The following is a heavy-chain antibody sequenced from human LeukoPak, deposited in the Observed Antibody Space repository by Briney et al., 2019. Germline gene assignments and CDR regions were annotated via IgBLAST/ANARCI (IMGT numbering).Heavy chain of an antibody. CDR2: ISYDGSNK. CDR3: AKTREVNDFWSGYGPFDY. J-gene: IGHJ4*02. CDR1: GFTFSSYG. D-gene: IGHD3-3*01. Sequence: GGSLRLSCAASGFTFSSYGMHRVRQAPGKGLEWVAVISYDGSNKYYADSVKGRFTISRDNSKNTLYLQMNSLRAEDTAVYYCAKTREVNDFWSGYGPFDYWGQGTLVTVSS. V-gene: IGHV3-30*18.